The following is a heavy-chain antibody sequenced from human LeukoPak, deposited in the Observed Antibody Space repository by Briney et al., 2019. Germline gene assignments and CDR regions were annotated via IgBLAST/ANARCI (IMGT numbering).Heavy chain of an antibody. CDR2: ISSSTYYI. CDR3: ARGYSCSGGSCYFDN. Sequence: PGGSLRLSCAASGFAFSSYSMNWVRQAPGKGLEWVSSISSSTYYIYYADSVKGRFTISRDNAKNSLYLQMNSLRAEDTAVYYRARGYSCSGGSCYFDNWGQGTLVTVSS. V-gene: IGHV3-21*01. J-gene: IGHJ4*02. CDR1: GFAFSSYS. D-gene: IGHD2-15*01.